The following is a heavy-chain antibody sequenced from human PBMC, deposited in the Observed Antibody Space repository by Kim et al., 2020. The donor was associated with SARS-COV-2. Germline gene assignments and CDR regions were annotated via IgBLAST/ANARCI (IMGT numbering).Heavy chain of an antibody. J-gene: IGHJ3*02. V-gene: IGHV3-48*02. CDR3: ARDSDYYGSGRPDAFDI. D-gene: IGHD3-10*01. CDR1: GFTFSSYS. CDR2: ISSSSSTI. Sequence: GGSLRLSCAASGFTFSSYSMNWVRQAPGKGLEWVSYISSSSSTIYYADSVKGRFTISRDNAKNSLYLQMNSLRDEDTAVYYCARDSDYYGSGRPDAFDIWGQGTMVTVSS.